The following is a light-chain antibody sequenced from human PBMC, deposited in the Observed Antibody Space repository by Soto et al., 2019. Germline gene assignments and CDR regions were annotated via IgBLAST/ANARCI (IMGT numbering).Light chain of an antibody. J-gene: IGLJ2*01. CDR2: EVS. CDR1: SSDFASYNF. CDR3: SSYTTTSTLIL. Sequence: QSVLTQPASVSGSPGQSITISCAGTSSDFASYNFVSWYQHYPGKAPKLIIYEVSNRPSGVSNRFSGSKSGNTASLTISGLQAEDEADYYCSSYTTTSTLILFGGGTKLTVL. V-gene: IGLV2-14*01.